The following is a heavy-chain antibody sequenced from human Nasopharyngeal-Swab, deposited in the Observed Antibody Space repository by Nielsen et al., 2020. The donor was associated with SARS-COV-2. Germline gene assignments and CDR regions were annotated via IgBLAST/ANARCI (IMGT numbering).Heavy chain of an antibody. D-gene: IGHD3-9*01. CDR1: GYTFTSYA. CDR3: ARESYDILTGPSYYYGMDV. Sequence: ASVKVSCKASGYTFTSYAMHWVRQAPGQGLEWMGWINTNTGNPTYAQGFTGRFVFSLDTSVSTAYLQISSLKAEDTAVYYCARESYDILTGPSYYYGMDVWGQGTTVTVSS. V-gene: IGHV7-4-1*02. CDR2: INTNTGNP. J-gene: IGHJ6*02.